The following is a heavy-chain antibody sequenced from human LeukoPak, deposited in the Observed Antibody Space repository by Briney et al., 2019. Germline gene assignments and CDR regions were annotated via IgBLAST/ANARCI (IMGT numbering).Heavy chain of an antibody. V-gene: IGHV1-8*03. CDR3: ARDGSFYFLYYFDF. Sequence: ASVKVSCKASGYTFTSYDINWVRQATGQGLEWMGWMNPNSGNTGYAQKFQGRVTITRNPSISTAYMELSSLRSEDTAVYYCARDGSFYFLYYFDFWGQGTLVSVSS. CDR2: MNPNSGNT. CDR1: GYTFTSYD. J-gene: IGHJ4*02. D-gene: IGHD2-15*01.